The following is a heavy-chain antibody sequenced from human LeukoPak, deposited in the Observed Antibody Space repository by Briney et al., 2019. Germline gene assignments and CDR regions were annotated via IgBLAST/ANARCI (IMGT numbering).Heavy chain of an antibody. D-gene: IGHD5-24*01. V-gene: IGHV1-18*01. CDR3: ARGPRIIRRWLQFYYFDY. CDR1: GYTFTSYG. J-gene: IGHJ4*02. CDR2: ISAYNGNT. Sequence: GASVKVSCKASGYTFTSYGISWVRQAPGQGLEWMGWISAYNGNTNYAQKLQGRVTMTTDTSTSTAYMELRSLRSDDTAVYYCARGPRIIRRWLQFYYFDYWGQGTLVTVSS.